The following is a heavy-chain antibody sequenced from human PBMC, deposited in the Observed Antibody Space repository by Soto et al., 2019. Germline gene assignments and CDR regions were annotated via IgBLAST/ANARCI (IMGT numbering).Heavy chain of an antibody. CDR2: IYPGDSDT. J-gene: IGHJ6*02. V-gene: IGHV5-51*01. CDR3: ARQKDSSSWRYYYGMDV. Sequence: GESLKISCKGSGYSFTSYWIGWVRQMPGKGLEWMGIIYPGDSDTRYSPSFQGQITISADKSISTAYLQWSSLKASDTAMYYCARQKDSSSWRYYYGMDVWGQGTTVTVSS. D-gene: IGHD6-13*01. CDR1: GYSFTSYW.